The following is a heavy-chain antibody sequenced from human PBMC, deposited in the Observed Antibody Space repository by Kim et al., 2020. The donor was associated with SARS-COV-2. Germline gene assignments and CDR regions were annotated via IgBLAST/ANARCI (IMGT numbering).Heavy chain of an antibody. D-gene: IGHD3-10*01. Sequence: SETLSRTCTVSGGSISSGDYYWSWIRQPPGKGLEWIGYIYYSGSTYYNPSLKSRVTISVDMSKNQFSLKLSSVTAADTAVYYCARGTSITMVRAHLGHFDYWGQGTLVTVSS. CDR1: GGSISSGDYY. V-gene: IGHV4-30-4*01. CDR3: ARGTSITMVRAHLGHFDY. CDR2: IYYSGST. J-gene: IGHJ4*02.